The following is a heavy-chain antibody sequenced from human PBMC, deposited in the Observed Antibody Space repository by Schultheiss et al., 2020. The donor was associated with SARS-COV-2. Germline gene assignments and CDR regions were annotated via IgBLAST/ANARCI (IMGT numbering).Heavy chain of an antibody. D-gene: IGHD1-7*01. V-gene: IGHV4-34*01. CDR3: ASPPTEGTTRSLHY. J-gene: IGHJ4*02. Sequence: SQTLSLTCAVYGGSFSGYFWSWIRQPPGKGLEWIGEITHGGATKYNPSLKSRVTISVDTSKNQFSLELNSVTAADTAVYYCASPPTEGTTRSLHYWGQGTLVTVSS. CDR2: ITHGGAT. CDR1: GGSFSGYF.